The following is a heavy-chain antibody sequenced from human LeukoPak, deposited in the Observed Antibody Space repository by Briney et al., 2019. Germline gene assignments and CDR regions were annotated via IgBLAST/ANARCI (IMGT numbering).Heavy chain of an antibody. CDR2: INHSGST. J-gene: IGHJ4*02. CDR3: ARGSVVPAAITTPNFDY. Sequence: SETLSLTCGVSGGSISSGGYSWSWIRQPPGKGLEWIGEINHSGSTNYNPSLKSRVTISVDTSKNQFSLKLSSVTAADTAVYYCARGSVVPAAITTPNFDYWGQGTLVTVSS. CDR1: GGSISSGGYS. V-gene: IGHV4-30-2*01. D-gene: IGHD2-2*01.